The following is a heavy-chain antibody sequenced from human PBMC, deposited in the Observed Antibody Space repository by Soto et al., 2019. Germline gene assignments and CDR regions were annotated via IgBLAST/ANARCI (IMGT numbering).Heavy chain of an antibody. J-gene: IGHJ6*02. V-gene: IGHV3-7*03. Sequence: PGGSLRLSCEVSGFTFSMYSMSWVRQSPGKGLEWVAKIPQEGVDGHYADSVKGRFTISRDNGKNSLYLQLNNLRAEDTAVYCCARDHLILPAHDFFYGSDVWGRGATVTSP. D-gene: IGHD2-21*02. CDR2: IPQEGVDG. CDR3: ARDHLILPAHDFFYGSDV. CDR1: GFTFSMYS.